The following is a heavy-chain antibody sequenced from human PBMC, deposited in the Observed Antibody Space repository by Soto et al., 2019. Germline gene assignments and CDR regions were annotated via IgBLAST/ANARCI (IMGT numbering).Heavy chain of an antibody. V-gene: IGHV3-74*01. CDR1: GFTFSNYY. J-gene: IGHJ4*01. CDR2: VNSDESST. D-gene: IGHD3-22*01. Sequence: EVQLVESGGGLVQPGGSLRLSCAASGFTFSNYYMHWVRQAPGKGLVWVSRVNSDESSTSYADSVKGRFTISRDNAKKTLYLQMNSLRAEETAVYYCAREGDGTAGYYQDYWGHGTLVTVSS. CDR3: AREGDGTAGYYQDY.